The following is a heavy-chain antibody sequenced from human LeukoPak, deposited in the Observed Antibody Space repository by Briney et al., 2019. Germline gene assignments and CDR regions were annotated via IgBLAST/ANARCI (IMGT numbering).Heavy chain of an antibody. CDR1: GFTFDDYA. J-gene: IGHJ5*02. D-gene: IGHD6-19*01. Sequence: GGSLRLSCAASGFTFDDYAMHWVRQAPGKGLEWVSGTSWNSGSIGYADSVKGRFTISRDNAKNSLYLQMNSLRTEDTALYYCAKGGTYSSGWYRWFDPWGQGTLVTVSS. CDR3: AKGGTYSSGWYRWFDP. V-gene: IGHV3-9*01. CDR2: TSWNSGSI.